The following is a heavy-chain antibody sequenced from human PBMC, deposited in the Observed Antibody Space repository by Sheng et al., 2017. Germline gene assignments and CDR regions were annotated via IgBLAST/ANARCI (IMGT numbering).Heavy chain of an antibody. D-gene: IGHD3-9*01. Sequence: QITLKESGPTLVKPTQTLTLTCTFSGFSLTTYKLGVAWIRQPPGKALEWLALIYWNNDKRYSPSLKNXLTITKXTSKNQVVLTLTNVDPVDTATYYCARNYDTVTGYPDYWGQGALVTVSS. CDR1: GFSLTTYKLG. V-gene: IGHV2-5*01. CDR3: ARNYDTVTGYPDY. CDR2: IYWNNDK. J-gene: IGHJ4*02.